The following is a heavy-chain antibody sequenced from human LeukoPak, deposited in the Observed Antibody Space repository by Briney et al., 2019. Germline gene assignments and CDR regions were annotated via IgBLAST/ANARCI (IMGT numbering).Heavy chain of an antibody. Sequence: PSQTLSLTCTVSGGSISSGGYYWSWIRQHPGKGLEWIGYIYYSGSTYYNPSLKSRVTISVDTSKNQFSLKLSSVTAADTAVYYCARHWDVDPDGYGMDVWGQGTTVTVSS. CDR2: IYYSGST. V-gene: IGHV4-31*03. CDR1: GGSISSGGYY. J-gene: IGHJ6*02. D-gene: IGHD5-12*01. CDR3: ARHWDVDPDGYGMDV.